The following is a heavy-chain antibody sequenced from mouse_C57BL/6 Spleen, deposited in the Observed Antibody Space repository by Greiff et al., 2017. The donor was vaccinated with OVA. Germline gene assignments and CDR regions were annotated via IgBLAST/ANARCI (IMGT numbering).Heavy chain of an antibody. CDR2: INPKNGGT. CDR1: GYTFTDYN. Sequence: EVQLVESGPELVKPGASVKIPCKASGYTFTDYNMDWVKQSHGKSLEWIGDINPKNGGTIYNQKFKGKATLTVDKSSSTAYMELRSLTSDVTSVYYCARWLQGYFDVWGTGTTVTVSS. D-gene: IGHD2-2*01. CDR3: ARWLQGYFDV. V-gene: IGHV1-18*01. J-gene: IGHJ1*03.